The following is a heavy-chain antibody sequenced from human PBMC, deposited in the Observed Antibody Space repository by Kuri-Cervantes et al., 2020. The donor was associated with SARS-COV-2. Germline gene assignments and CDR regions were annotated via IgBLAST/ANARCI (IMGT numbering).Heavy chain of an antibody. CDR1: GGTFSSYA. D-gene: IGHD2-2*02. CDR2: IIPIFGTA. Sequence: SVKVSCKASGGTFSSYAISWVRQAPGQGLEWMGGIIPIFGTANYAQKFQGRVTITTDESTSTAYMELSSLRSEDTAVYYCARHRGPGQLLYSAFRWFDPWGQGTLVTVSS. J-gene: IGHJ5*02. V-gene: IGHV1-69*05. CDR3: ARHRGPGQLLYSAFRWFDP.